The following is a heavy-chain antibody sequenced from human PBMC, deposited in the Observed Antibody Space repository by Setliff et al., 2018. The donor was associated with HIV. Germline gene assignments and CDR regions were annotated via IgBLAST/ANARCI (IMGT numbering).Heavy chain of an antibody. Sequence: GGSLRLSCAASGFSVSNYYMAWVRQAPGKGLEWVSTIYSDGTTYHADSVKGRFTISRDNAKNSLYLQMNSLRVEDTAVYYCARYLTPPYYYYYMDVWGEGTTVTVSS. D-gene: IGHD7-27*01. V-gene: IGHV3-66*01. CDR1: GFSVSNYY. CDR3: ARYLTPPYYYYYMDV. CDR2: IYSDGTT. J-gene: IGHJ6*03.